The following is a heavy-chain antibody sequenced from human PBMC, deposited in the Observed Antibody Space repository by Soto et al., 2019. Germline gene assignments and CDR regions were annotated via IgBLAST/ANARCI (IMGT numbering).Heavy chain of an antibody. CDR2: IYSGGST. Sequence: GGSLRLSCAASGFTVSSNYMSWVRQAPGKGLEWVSDIYSGGSTYYADSVKGRFTISRDNSKNTLYLQMNSLRAEDTAVYYCARGTLYSSGWYDYWGQGTLVTVSS. V-gene: IGHV3-53*01. D-gene: IGHD6-19*01. CDR1: GFTVSSNY. CDR3: ARGTLYSSGWYDY. J-gene: IGHJ4*02.